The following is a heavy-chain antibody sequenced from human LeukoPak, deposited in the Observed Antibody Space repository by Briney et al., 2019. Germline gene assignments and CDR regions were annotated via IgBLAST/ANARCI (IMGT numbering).Heavy chain of an antibody. CDR3: ARQTGSGLFILP. D-gene: IGHD3/OR15-3a*01. J-gene: IGHJ4*02. Sequence: SETLSLTCTVSGDSISSSNYYWGWIRQPPGKGLEWIGSIYYSGSTYYKPSLKSRVTISVDTSKNQFSLRLTSVTAADTAVYYCARQTGSGLFILPGGQGTLVTVSS. V-gene: IGHV4-39*01. CDR1: GDSISSSNYY. CDR2: IYYSGST.